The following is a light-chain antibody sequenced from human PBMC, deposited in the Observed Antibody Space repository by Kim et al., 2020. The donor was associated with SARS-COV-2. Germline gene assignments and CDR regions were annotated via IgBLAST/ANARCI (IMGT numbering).Light chain of an antibody. CDR2: QDS. CDR1: KLGDKY. J-gene: IGLJ2*01. V-gene: IGLV3-1*01. CDR3: QAWDSSRGV. Sequence: SASQVQTASITCSGDKLGDKYACWYQQKPGQSPVLVIYQDSKRPSGIPERFSGSNSGNTATLTISGTQAMDEADYYCQAWDSSRGVFGGGTKLTVL.